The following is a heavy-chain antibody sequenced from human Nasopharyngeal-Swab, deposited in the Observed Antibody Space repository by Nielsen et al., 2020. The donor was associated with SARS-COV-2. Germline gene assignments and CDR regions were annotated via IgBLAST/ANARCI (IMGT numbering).Heavy chain of an antibody. CDR1: GFTFSSFG. Sequence: GSLRLSCAASGFTFSSFGMHWIRQPPVTGLEWIGNIDYRRRTFYNPSLKSRVSISVDMSKNQFSLNLHSVTAADTGVYYCASYYVGVDGQKRFDDWGQGTLVTVSS. V-gene: IGHV4-39*01. CDR3: ASYYVGVDGQKRFDD. D-gene: IGHD1-26*01. CDR2: IDYRRRT. J-gene: IGHJ4*02.